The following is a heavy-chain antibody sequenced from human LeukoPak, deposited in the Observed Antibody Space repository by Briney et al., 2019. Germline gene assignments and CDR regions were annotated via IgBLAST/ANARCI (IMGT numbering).Heavy chain of an antibody. V-gene: IGHV3-7*02. CDR1: GFPFSTYW. CDR2: INEGGSEE. Sequence: GGSPRLSCAASGFPFSTYWMSWVRQAPGQGLEWVANINEGGSEENYVDSVKGRFTISRDNAKNSLVLQMNSLRVEDTAVYYCATEYCTDKGNFDLWGRGALVTVSS. CDR3: ATEYCTDKGNFDL. D-gene: IGHD2/OR15-2a*01. J-gene: IGHJ2*01.